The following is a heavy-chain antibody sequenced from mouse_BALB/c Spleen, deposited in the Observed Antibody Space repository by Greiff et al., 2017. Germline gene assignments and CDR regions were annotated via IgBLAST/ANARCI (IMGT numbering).Heavy chain of an antibody. CDR3: AREQTGRYFDD. CDR1: GFSLTSYG. J-gene: IGHJ2*01. D-gene: IGHD4-1*01. Sequence: VQLQQSGPGLVAPAQSLSITCTVSGFSLTSYGVHWVSQPPGKGLEWLGVIWAGGSTNYNSALMSSLSISKDNTKSQVFLIMNSLQTDATAMYYCAREQTGRYFDDWGQGTTLTVSA. V-gene: IGHV2-9*02. CDR2: IWAGGST.